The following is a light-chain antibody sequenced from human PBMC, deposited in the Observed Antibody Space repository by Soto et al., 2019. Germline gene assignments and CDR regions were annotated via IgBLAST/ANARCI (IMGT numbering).Light chain of an antibody. CDR2: LGS. Sequence: DIVMTQSPLSLPVTPGEPASISCRSSQSLLHSNGYNYLDWYLQKPGQSPQLLIYLGSNRASGVTARFSGSGSGTDFTLKISRVEAEDVGVYYCMPALQTPYTCGQGTKLEIK. CDR3: MPALQTPYT. J-gene: IGKJ2*01. CDR1: QSLLHSNGYNY. V-gene: IGKV2-28*01.